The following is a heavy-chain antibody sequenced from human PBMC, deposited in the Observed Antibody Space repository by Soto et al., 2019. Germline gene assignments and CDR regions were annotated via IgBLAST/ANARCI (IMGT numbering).Heavy chain of an antibody. J-gene: IGHJ6*03. CDR1: GFTFSSYS. D-gene: IGHD1-1*01. CDR2: ISSSSTYI. Sequence: EMQLVESGGGLVKPGGSLRLSCAASGFTFSSYSMNWVRQAPGKGLEWVSSISSSSTYIFYADSVKGRFTISRDNAQSSMYLQMDSLRSEDTAVYYCASGKESRSWYYYYMDAWGTGTTVTVSS. CDR3: ASGKESRSWYYYYMDA. V-gene: IGHV3-21*06.